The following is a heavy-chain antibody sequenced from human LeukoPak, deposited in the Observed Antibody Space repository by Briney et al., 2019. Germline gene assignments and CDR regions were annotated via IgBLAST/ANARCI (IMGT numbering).Heavy chain of an antibody. CDR2: ISYDGSNK. D-gene: IGHD5-12*01. J-gene: IGHJ4*02. CDR1: GFTFSSYA. CDR3: ARDRSGFYSVDY. V-gene: IGHV3-30-3*01. Sequence: GGSLRLSCAASGFTFSSYAMHWVRQAPGKGLEWVAVISYDGSNKYYADSVKGRFTISRDNSKTTLYLQMNSLRAEDTAVYYCARDRSGFYSVDYWGQGTLVTVSS.